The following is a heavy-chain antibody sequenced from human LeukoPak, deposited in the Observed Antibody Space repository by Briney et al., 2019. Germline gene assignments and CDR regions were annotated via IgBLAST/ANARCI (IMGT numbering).Heavy chain of an antibody. Sequence: ASVKVSCKASGYTFTSYGISWVRQAPGQGLEWMGWISAYNGNTNYAQKLQGRVTMTTDTSTSTAYMELRSLRSDDAAVYYCASGSAMVNSLDYWGQGTLVTVSS. J-gene: IGHJ4*02. CDR3: ASGSAMVNSLDY. V-gene: IGHV1-18*01. CDR1: GYTFTSYG. D-gene: IGHD5-18*01. CDR2: ISAYNGNT.